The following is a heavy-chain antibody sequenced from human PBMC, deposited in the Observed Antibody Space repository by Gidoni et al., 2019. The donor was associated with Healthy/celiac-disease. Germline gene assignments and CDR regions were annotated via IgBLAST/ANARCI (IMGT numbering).Heavy chain of an antibody. CDR2: LSYDGRNK. J-gene: IGHJ4*02. CDR1: GVTVRSSG. Sequence: QVQLGEYGGCVVQPGRSRRLACAASGVTVRSSGLHWVRQAPGKGLGWVAVLSYDGRNKYYADSVKGRFTIYRDNSKNTLYLQMNSLRAEDTAVYYCAKDTHSSSLGGYWGQGTLVTVSS. D-gene: IGHD6-6*01. CDR3: AKDTHSSSLGGY. V-gene: IGHV3-30*18.